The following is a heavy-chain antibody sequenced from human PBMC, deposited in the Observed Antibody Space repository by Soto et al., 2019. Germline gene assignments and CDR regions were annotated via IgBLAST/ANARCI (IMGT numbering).Heavy chain of an antibody. CDR3: ARDVVRLEDYYYYGMDV. CDR1: GFTFSSYG. J-gene: IGHJ6*02. CDR2: IWYDGSNK. V-gene: IGHV3-33*01. Sequence: QVQLVESGGGVVQPGRSLRLSCAASGFTFSSYGMHWVRQAPGKGLEWVAVIWYDGSNKYYADSVKGRFTISRDNSKSTLYLQMNSLRAEDTAVYYCARDVVRLEDYYYYGMDVWGQGTTVTVSS.